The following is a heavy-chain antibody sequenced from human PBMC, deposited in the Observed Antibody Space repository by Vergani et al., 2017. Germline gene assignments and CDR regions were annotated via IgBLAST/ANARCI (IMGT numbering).Heavy chain of an antibody. J-gene: IGHJ3*02. CDR2: IYYSGST. CDR3: ARHDPYSSGWIDAFDI. D-gene: IGHD6-19*01. Sequence: QVQLQESGPGLVKPSQTLSLTCTVSGGSISSGDYYWSWIRQPPGKGLEWIGYIYYSGSTYYNPSLKRRVTISVDTSKNQFSLKLSSVTAADTAVYYCARHDPYSSGWIDAFDIWGQGTMVTVSS. CDR1: GGSISSGDYY. V-gene: IGHV4-30-4*01.